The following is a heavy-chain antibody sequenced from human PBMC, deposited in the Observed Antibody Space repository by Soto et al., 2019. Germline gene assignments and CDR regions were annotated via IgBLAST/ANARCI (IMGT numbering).Heavy chain of an antibody. CDR2: FRTSGDGGTT. Sequence: EVQLLESGGGLVQPGGSLRLSCAASGFTFSSYSMSWVRQAPGKGLEWVSGFRTSGDGGTTYYADSVKGRFTISRDNSKNTLYLQMNSLRAEDTAVYYCARQGMPRGGVASDQVNFDCWGQGTLVTVSS. D-gene: IGHD3-10*01. CDR1: GFTFSSYS. V-gene: IGHV3-23*01. CDR3: ARQGMPRGGVASDQVNFDC. J-gene: IGHJ4*02.